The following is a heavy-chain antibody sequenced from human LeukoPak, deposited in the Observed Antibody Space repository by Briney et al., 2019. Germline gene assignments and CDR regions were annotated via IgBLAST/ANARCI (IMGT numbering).Heavy chain of an antibody. J-gene: IGHJ2*01. V-gene: IGHV1-46*01. CDR3: ARDPDILTGYPLYSFDY. CDR1: GYTFTSYY. CDR2: INPSGGST. Sequence: GASVKVSCKASGYTFTSYYVHWVRQAPGQGLEWMGIINPSGGSTSYAQKFQGRVTMTRDTSTSTFHMEVSSLRSEDTAVYYCARDPDILTGYPLYSFDYWGRGTLVTVSS. D-gene: IGHD3-9*01.